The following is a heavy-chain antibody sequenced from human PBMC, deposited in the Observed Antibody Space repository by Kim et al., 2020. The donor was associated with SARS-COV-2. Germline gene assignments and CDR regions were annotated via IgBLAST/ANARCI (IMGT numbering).Heavy chain of an antibody. V-gene: IGHV3-74*01. Sequence: GGSLRLSCVASGFTFSADGMHWVRQVPGQGLVWVSRINRYGSNTNYADSVKGRFTISRDNAKNKLYLQMNSLRAEDTGVYYCVRDQSWLTADWGQGTLVTVSS. CDR3: VRDQSWLTAD. D-gene: IGHD5-18*01. CDR1: GFTFSADG. J-gene: IGHJ4*02. CDR2: INRYGSNT.